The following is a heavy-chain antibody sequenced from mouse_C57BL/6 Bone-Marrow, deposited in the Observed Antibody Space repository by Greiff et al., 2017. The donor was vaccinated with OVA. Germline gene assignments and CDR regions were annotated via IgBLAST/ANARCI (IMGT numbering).Heavy chain of an antibody. CDR3: ARQISTRNFDY. J-gene: IGHJ2*01. V-gene: IGHV5-6*01. CDR2: ISRGGGYT. CDR1: GFTFSSSG. Sequence: EVQLQQSGGDLVKPGGSLKLSCAASGFTFSSSGMSWVRQTPDKRLEWVATISRGGGYTYYPASVKGRVTISRDTAKNTPYLQMSSLKSEDTAMYYGARQISTRNFDYWGQGTTLTVSS. D-gene: IGHD1-1*01.